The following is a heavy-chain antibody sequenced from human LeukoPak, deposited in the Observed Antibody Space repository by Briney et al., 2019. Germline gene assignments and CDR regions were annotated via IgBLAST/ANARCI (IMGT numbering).Heavy chain of an antibody. D-gene: IGHD2-2*01. CDR2: IRAYKGNT. V-gene: IGHV1-18*01. CDR1: GYTFTSYG. J-gene: IGHJ6*03. Sequence: GASVKVSCKASGYTFTSYGISWVRQAPGQGLEWMGWIRAYKGNTNYAQKLQDRVTMTTDTSTSTAYMELRSLRSDDTAVYYCERGPFVVPAASYYYYYMDVWGKGTTVTVSS. CDR3: ERGPFVVPAASYYYYYMDV.